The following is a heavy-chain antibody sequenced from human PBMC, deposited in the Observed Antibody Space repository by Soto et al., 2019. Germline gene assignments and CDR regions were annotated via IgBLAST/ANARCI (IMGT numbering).Heavy chain of an antibody. V-gene: IGHV1-69*13. CDR3: AREGNPESHPGAFDI. CDR1: GGTFSSYA. CDR2: IIPIFGTA. D-gene: IGHD4-4*01. Sequence: ASVKVSCKASGGTFSSYAISWVRQAPGQGLEWMGGIIPIFGTANYAQKFQGRVTITADESTSTAYMELSSLRSEDTAVYYCAREGNPESHPGAFDIWGQGTMVTVS. J-gene: IGHJ3*02.